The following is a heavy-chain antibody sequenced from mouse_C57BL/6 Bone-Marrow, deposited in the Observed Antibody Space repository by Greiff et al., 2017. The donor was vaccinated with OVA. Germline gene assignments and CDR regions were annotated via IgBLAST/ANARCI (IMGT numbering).Heavy chain of an antibody. J-gene: IGHJ1*03. CDR3: AREEGFYYGSSYLWYFDV. V-gene: IGHV1-19*01. CDR2: INPYNGGT. D-gene: IGHD1-1*01. CDR1: GYTFTDYY. Sequence: EVQLQQSGPVLVKPGASVKMSCKASGYTFTDYYMNWVKQSHGKSLEWIGVINPYNGGTSYNQKFKGKATLTVDKSSSTAYMQLSSLTSEDSAVYDCAREEGFYYGSSYLWYFDVWGTGTTVTVSS.